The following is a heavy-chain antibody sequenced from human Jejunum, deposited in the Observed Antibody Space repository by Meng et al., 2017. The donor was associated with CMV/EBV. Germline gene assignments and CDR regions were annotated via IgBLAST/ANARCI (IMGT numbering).Heavy chain of an antibody. CDR2: LQYDGSNE. Sequence: FSGYALHWVRPAPGKGVEWVSVLQYDGSNENYADSVKGRFTISRDNPKNTLYLQMNSLRPEDTAIYYCARDRGSGSRWYWHFDLWGRGTLVTVSS. V-gene: IGHV3-30*04. CDR1: FSGYA. D-gene: IGHD6-13*01. CDR3: ARDRGSGSRWYWHFDL. J-gene: IGHJ2*01.